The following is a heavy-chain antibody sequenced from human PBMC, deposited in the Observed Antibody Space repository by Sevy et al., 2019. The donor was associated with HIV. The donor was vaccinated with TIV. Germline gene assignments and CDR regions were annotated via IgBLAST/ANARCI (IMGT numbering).Heavy chain of an antibody. Sequence: SETLSLTCTVSGGSISAYYWSWIRQPPGKGLEYLGYIYYTGSSNYDPSLKRLVTISVDTSKNQFSLKLSSVTAADTAVYYCARAPPVRSGDDSLNWFDPWGQGTLVTVSS. CDR2: IYYTGSS. CDR1: GGSISAYY. CDR3: ARAPPVRSGDDSLNWFDP. J-gene: IGHJ5*02. D-gene: IGHD5-12*01. V-gene: IGHV4-59*01.